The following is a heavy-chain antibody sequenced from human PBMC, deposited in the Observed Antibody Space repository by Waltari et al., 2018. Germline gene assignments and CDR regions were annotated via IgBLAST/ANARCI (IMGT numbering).Heavy chain of an antibody. V-gene: IGHV4-39*01. CDR3: ARNMESPYNAPYYFYYMDV. CDR1: GASSTNSNSY. D-gene: IGHD3-10*01. J-gene: IGHJ6*03. CDR2: IYYRGST. Sequence: QLQLQESGPGLVQPSETLSLTCSVSGASSTNSNSYWSWIRQPPGKGLEWIGSIYYRGSTYSSPSLKSRVTISLDTSKNQLSLKVSSVTVADTAIYFCARNMESPYNAPYYFYYMDVWGKGTTVTVSS.